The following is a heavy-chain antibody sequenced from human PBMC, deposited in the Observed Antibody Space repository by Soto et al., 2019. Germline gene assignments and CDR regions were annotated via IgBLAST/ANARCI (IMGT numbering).Heavy chain of an antibody. J-gene: IGHJ6*02. CDR2: IYTSGST. Sequence: QVQLQESGPGLVKPSETLSLTCTVSGGSISSYYWSWIRQPAGKGLEWIGRIYTSGSTNYNPSLKSRVTMSVDTSKNQFSLKLSSVTAADTAVDYCARVGRQYGSGRLHSGGGMDVWGQGTTVTVSS. D-gene: IGHD3-10*01. CDR3: ARVGRQYGSGRLHSGGGMDV. CDR1: GGSISSYY. V-gene: IGHV4-4*07.